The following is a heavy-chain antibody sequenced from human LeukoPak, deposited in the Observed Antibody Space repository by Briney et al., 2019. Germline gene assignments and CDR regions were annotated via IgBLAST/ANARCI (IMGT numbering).Heavy chain of an antibody. D-gene: IGHD6-19*01. Sequence: PGRSLRLSCAASGFTFDDYAMHWVRQAPGKGLEWVPGISWNSGSIGYADSVKGRFTISRDNAKNSLYLQMNSLRAEDTALYYCAKDIGSGWFYGMDVWGQGTTVTVSS. CDR3: AKDIGSGWFYGMDV. J-gene: IGHJ6*02. CDR1: GFTFDDYA. V-gene: IGHV3-9*01. CDR2: ISWNSGSI.